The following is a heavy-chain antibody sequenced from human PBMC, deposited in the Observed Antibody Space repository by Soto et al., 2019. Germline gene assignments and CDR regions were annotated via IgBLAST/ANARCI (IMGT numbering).Heavy chain of an antibody. CDR3: ARDWYMDY. V-gene: IGHV3-7*04. D-gene: IGHD1-20*01. J-gene: IGHJ4*02. CDR2: IKQDGSEK. CDR1: GFTFSTYA. Sequence: GGSLRLSCAASGFTFSTYAMHWVRQAPGRGLEWLAVIKQDGSEKYYVDSVKGRFTVSRDNAMNSAYLQMNSLRVDDTAVYYCARDWYMDYWGQGTLVTVSS.